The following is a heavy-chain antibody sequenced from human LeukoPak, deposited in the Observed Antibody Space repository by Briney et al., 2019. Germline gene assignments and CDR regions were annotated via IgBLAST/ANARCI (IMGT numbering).Heavy chain of an antibody. CDR1: GGSFSGYY. CDR3: ARRVLTRKWFDP. D-gene: IGHD3-9*01. J-gene: IGHJ5*02. CDR2: TNHSGST. V-gene: IGHV4-34*01. Sequence: SETLSLTCAVYGGSFSGYYWSWIRQPPGKGLEWIGETNHSGSTNYNPSLKSRVTISVDTSKNQFSLKLSSVTAADTAVYYCARRVLTRKWFDPWGQGTLVTVSS.